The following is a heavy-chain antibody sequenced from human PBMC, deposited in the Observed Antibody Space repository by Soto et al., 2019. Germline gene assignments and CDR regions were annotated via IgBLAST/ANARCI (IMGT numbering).Heavy chain of an antibody. CDR3: ATVSGSGSYYNWFDP. D-gene: IGHD3-10*01. J-gene: IGHJ5*02. Sequence: ASLKVSCKVSGYTLTELSMHWVRQAPGKGLEWMGGFDPEDGETIYAQKFQGRVTMTEDTSTDTAYMELSSLRSEDTAVYYCATVSGSGSYYNWFDPWGQGTLVTVSS. CDR1: GYTLTELS. CDR2: FDPEDGET. V-gene: IGHV1-24*01.